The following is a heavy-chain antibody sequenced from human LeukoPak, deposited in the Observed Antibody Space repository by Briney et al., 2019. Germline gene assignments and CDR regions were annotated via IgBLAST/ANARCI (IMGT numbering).Heavy chain of an antibody. CDR1: LRTFSSYA. CDR2: IIPIFGTA. D-gene: IGHD2-2*01. V-gene: IGHV1-69*06. CDR3: AGTPIVVVPATLPY. Sequence: ASVKVSWRASLRTFSSYAISWVRQAPGHVLEWMARIIPIFGTANYAQKFQGRVTITADKSTSTAYMELSSLRSEDTAVYYCAGTPIVVVPATLPYWGQGTLVTVSS. J-gene: IGHJ4*02.